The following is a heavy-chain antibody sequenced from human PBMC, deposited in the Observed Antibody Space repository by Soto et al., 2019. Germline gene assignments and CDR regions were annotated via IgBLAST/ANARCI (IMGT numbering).Heavy chain of an antibody. J-gene: IGHJ4*02. V-gene: IGHV3-74*01. D-gene: IGHD6-19*01. CDR3: ARDPAAYSSGWYFTKNRGLDHLSIDY. CDR2: INSDGSST. CDR1: GFTFSSYW. Sequence: GSLRLSCAASGFTFSSYWMHWVRQAPGKGLVWVSRINSDGSSTSYADSVKGRFTISRDNAKNTLYLQMNSLRAEDTAVYYCARDPAAYSSGWYFTKNRGLDHLSIDYWGQGTLVTVSS.